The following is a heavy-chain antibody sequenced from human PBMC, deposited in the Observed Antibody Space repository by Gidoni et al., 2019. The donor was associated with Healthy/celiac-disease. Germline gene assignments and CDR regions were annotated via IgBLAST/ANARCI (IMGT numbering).Heavy chain of an antibody. CDR1: GFTFSSYA. V-gene: IGHV3-30*04. J-gene: IGHJ4*02. CDR3: ARDGGYCSGGSCSIDY. CDR2: ISYDGSNK. D-gene: IGHD2-15*01. Sequence: QVQLVESGGGVVQPGRSLRPSCAASGFTFSSYAMHWVRQAPGKGLEWLAVISYDGSNKYYADSVKGRFTISRDNSKNTLYLQMNSLRAEDTAVYYCARDGGYCSGGSCSIDYWGQGTLVTVSS.